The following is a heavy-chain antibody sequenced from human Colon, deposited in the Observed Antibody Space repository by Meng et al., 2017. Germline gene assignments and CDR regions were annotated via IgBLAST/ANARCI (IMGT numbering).Heavy chain of an antibody. CDR1: GFTFSSYA. V-gene: IGHV3-23*01. D-gene: IGHD3-10*01. CDR3: AKDVMLRGLTTYYFDN. CDR2: ISASGDAT. J-gene: IGHJ4*02. Sequence: GGSLRLSCAASGFTFSSYAMSWVRQAPGKGLEWVSAISASGDATFYADSVKGRFTISRDNSKNTLFLQMNSLRADDTAAYYCAKDVMLRGLTTYYFDNWGQGKLVNGAS.